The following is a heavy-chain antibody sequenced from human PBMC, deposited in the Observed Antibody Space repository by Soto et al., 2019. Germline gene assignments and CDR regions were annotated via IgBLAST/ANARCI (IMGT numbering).Heavy chain of an antibody. CDR3: ARDPYLYDILTGYYSHEPPDY. CDR2: ISAYNGNT. Sequence: GASVKVSCKASGYTFTSYGISWVRQAPGQGLEWMGWISAYNGNTNYAQKLQGRVTMTTDTSTSTAYMELRSLRSDDTAVYYCARDPYLYDILTGYYSHEPPDYWGQGTLVTVSS. CDR1: GYTFTSYG. V-gene: IGHV1-18*01. J-gene: IGHJ4*02. D-gene: IGHD3-9*01.